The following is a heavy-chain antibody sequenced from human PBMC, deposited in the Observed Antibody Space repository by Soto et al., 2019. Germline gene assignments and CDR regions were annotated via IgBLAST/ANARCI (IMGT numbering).Heavy chain of an antibody. CDR3: SRLWAVGDDRDSPPYYLDS. J-gene: IGHJ4*02. V-gene: IGHV3-73*02. D-gene: IGHD3-16*01. CDR1: GFTFSGSA. CDR2: IKTRSYNYAT. Sequence: EVQLVESGGGLVQPGGSVIISCAASGFTFSGSAIHWVRQASGKGLEWLGRIKTRSYNYATAYTASLKGRFTISRDDSKNTAYLQTNSLKTEDTAVYFSSRLWAVGDDRDSPPYYLDSWGQGTLVTVFS.